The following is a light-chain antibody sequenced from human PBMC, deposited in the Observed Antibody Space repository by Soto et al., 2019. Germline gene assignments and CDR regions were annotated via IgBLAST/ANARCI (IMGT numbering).Light chain of an antibody. Sequence: QSALTQPASVSGSPGQSITISCTGTSSDVGGYNYVSWYQHHPGKAPKLMIYEVSDRPSGVSSRFSGSKSGNTASLTISGLQAEDEADYYCSSYTSSSSYVVFGGGTKLTVL. CDR2: EVS. V-gene: IGLV2-14*01. CDR3: SSYTSSSSYVV. CDR1: SSDVGGYNY. J-gene: IGLJ2*01.